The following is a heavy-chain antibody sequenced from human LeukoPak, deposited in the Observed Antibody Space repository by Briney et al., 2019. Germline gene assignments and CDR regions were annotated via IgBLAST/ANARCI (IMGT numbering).Heavy chain of an antibody. V-gene: IGHV4-34*01. CDR2: INHSGST. CDR3: ASRGITGTTFDY. CDR1: GGSFSGYY. D-gene: IGHD1-20*01. J-gene: IGHJ4*02. Sequence: SETLSLTCAVYGGSFSGYYWSWIRQPRGKGLEWIGEINHSGSTNYNPSLKSRVTISVDTSKNQFSLKLSSVTAADTAVYYCASRGITGTTFDYWGQGTLVTVSS.